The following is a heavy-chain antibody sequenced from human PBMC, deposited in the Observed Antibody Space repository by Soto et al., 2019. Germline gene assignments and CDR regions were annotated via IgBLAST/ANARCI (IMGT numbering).Heavy chain of an antibody. D-gene: IGHD4-17*01. V-gene: IGHV6-1*01. Sequence: PSQTLSLTCAISGDSVSSDGAALKWIRESPSRGLEWLGRTYYRSKWYNDYAVSVKSRININPDTSKSQFSLQLNSVTPEDTAVYYCARDKHDYFNRGIGFDTWGQGILVTVSS. J-gene: IGHJ5*02. CDR3: ARDKHDYFNRGIGFDT. CDR2: TYYRSKWYN. CDR1: GDSVSSDGAA.